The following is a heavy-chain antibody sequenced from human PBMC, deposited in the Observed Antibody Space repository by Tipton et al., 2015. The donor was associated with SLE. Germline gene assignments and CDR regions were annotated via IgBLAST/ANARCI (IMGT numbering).Heavy chain of an antibody. Sequence: TLSLTCTVSGGSISSGGYYWSWIRQHPGKGLEWIGYIYDSGSTYYNPSLESRVIISSDTSKNQLSLQLTSVTAADTAIYYCARESFTNDFYYYMDVWGKGPTVTVSS. D-gene: IGHD2-8*01. CDR1: GGSISSGGYY. CDR2: IYDSGST. V-gene: IGHV4-31*03. J-gene: IGHJ6*03. CDR3: ARESFTNDFYYYMDV.